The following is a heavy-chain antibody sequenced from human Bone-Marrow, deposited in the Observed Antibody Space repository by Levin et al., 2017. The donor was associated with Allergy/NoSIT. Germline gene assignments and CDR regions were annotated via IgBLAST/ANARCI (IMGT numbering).Heavy chain of an antibody. CDR1: GFTFSRYA. D-gene: IGHD4-17*01. Sequence: PSETLSLTCAASGFTFSRYALTWVRQAPGRGLECVSHISPSDEITYYSDSVKGRFTISRDNSKNTVYLQMHSLRAEDTAVYYCAKDADGDYREGYFQHWGQGTLVIVSS. V-gene: IGHV3-23*01. CDR2: ISPSDEIT. CDR3: AKDADGDYREGYFQH. J-gene: IGHJ1*01.